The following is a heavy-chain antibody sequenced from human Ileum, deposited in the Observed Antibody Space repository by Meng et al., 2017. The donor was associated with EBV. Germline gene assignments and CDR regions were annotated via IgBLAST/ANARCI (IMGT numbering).Heavy chain of an antibody. CDR1: GGSISSYY. CDR3: ARGGWSLDY. V-gene: IGHV4-59*08. D-gene: IGHD2-15*01. CDR2: IYYSGST. Sequence: QVQLQESGPGLVKPSETLSLTCTVSGGSISSYYWSWIRQPPGKGLEWIGYIYYSGSTNDNPSLKSRVTISVDTSKNQFSLNLSSVTAADTAVYYCARGGWSLDYWGQGTLVTVSS. J-gene: IGHJ4*02.